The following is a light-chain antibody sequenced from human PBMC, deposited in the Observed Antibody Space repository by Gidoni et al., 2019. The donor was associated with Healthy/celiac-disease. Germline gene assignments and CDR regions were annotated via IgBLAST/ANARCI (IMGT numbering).Light chain of an antibody. V-gene: IGKV3-11*01. CDR3: QQRSNWPPQYT. CDR1: QSVSSY. J-gene: IGKJ2*01. Sequence: EIVFTQSPATLSLSPGERATLSYSASQSVSSYLAWYQQKPGQAPRLLIYDASNRATGIPARFSGSGSGTDFTLSISSLEPEDFAVYYCQQRSNWPPQYTFGQGTKLEIK. CDR2: DAS.